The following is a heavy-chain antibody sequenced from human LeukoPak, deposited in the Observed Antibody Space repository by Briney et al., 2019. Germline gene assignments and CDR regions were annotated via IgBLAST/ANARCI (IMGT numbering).Heavy chain of an antibody. CDR3: ATKQWLAPPPDS. J-gene: IGHJ4*02. V-gene: IGHV3-74*01. Sequence: RGSPRLSCAASGFTFSKYWMLWVRQAPGKGLESVSRINTDGTVTTYADSVKGRFTVSRDNADNTMFLQTNSVRDEDTAVYYCATKQWLAPPPDSWGQGTPVTVSS. CDR2: INTDGTVT. CDR1: GFTFSKYW. D-gene: IGHD6-19*01.